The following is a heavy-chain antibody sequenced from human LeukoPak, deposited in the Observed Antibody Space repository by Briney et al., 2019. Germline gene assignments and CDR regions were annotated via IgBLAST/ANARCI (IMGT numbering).Heavy chain of an antibody. CDR1: GFTFSSYG. CDR3: AKGIRGSGWFGGAFDI. CDR2: ISSSGGTT. Sequence: GGSLRLSCAASGFTFSSYGMSWVRQAPGKGLEWVSPISSSGGTTYYADSVKGRFTISRDNSRNTLYLQMNSLRAEDTAVYYCAKGIRGSGWFGGAFDIWGQGTMVTVSS. V-gene: IGHV3-23*01. D-gene: IGHD6-19*01. J-gene: IGHJ3*02.